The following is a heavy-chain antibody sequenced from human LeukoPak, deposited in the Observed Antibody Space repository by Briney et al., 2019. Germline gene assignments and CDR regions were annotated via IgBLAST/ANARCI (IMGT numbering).Heavy chain of an antibody. Sequence: RPEALSHTCVVHLGSLIGYFWRGIRPPPGRGGEWIRDNNYSESNNYNPSRKSRVTITVYTSKNQFSLKLSSVDTADKAVYYWGRGGTRYWWFVDWGQGTLVTVSS. J-gene: IGHJ4*02. CDR2: NNYSESN. CDR1: LGSLIGYF. D-gene: IGHD2-8*02. CDR3: GRGGTRYWWFVD. V-gene: IGHV4-34*01.